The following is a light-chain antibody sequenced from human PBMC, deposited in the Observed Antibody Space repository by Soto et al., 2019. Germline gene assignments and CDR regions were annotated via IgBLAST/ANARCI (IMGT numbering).Light chain of an antibody. CDR3: SSYTSSSLLV. CDR2: DVS. CDR1: SSDVGGYKS. V-gene: IGLV2-14*01. J-gene: IGLJ2*01. Sequence: QSALTQPASVSGSPGQSITISCTGTSSDVGGYKSVSWYQQHPGKAPKLMIYDVSHRPSGVSDRFSGSKSGNTAALTISGLQAEDEADYYCSSYTSSSLLVFGGGTKVTVL.